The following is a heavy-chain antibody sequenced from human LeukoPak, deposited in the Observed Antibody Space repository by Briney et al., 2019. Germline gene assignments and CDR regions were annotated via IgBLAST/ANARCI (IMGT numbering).Heavy chain of an antibody. CDR3: AKHYLGATSHFDY. V-gene: IGHV3-48*01. Sequence: GGSLRLSCAASGFTFSSYSMNWVRQAPGKGLEWVSYISSSSSTIYYADSVKGRFTISRDNSKNTLYLQMNSLRAEDTAVYYCAKHYLGATSHFDYWGQGTLVTVSS. CDR2: ISSSSSTI. CDR1: GFTFSSYS. J-gene: IGHJ4*02. D-gene: IGHD1-26*01.